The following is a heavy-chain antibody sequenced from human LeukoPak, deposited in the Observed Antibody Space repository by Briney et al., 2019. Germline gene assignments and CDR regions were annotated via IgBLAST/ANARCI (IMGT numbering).Heavy chain of an antibody. Sequence: SETLSLTCTVSGGSISSGDYYWSWIRQPPGKGLERIGYIYYSGSTYYNPSLKSRVTISVDTSKKQFSLKLSSVTAADTAVYYCARGRLDCSSTSCYGLDYWGQGTLVTVSS. V-gene: IGHV4-30-4*01. CDR1: GGSISSGDYY. J-gene: IGHJ4*02. CDR3: ARGRLDCSSTSCYGLDY. CDR2: IYYSGST. D-gene: IGHD2-2*01.